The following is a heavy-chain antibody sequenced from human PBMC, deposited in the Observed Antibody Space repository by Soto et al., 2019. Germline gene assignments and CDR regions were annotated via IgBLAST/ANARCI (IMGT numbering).Heavy chain of an antibody. J-gene: IGHJ4*02. D-gene: IGHD3-22*01. CDR2: IYPGDSDT. V-gene: IGHV5-51*01. Sequence: GESLKISCNGSGYSFTSYWIGWVRQMPGKGLEWMGIIYPGDSDTRYSPSFQGQVTISADKSISTAYLQWSSLKASDTAMYYCASYYYDSSGYYPGYFDYWGQGTLVTVSS. CDR3: ASYYYDSSGYYPGYFDY. CDR1: GYSFTSYW.